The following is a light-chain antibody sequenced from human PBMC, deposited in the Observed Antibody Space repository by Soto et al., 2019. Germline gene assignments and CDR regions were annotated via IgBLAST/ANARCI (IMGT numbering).Light chain of an antibody. CDR1: QSISTD. Sequence: EIVLTQSPATLSLSPVERATLSCRASQSISTDLAWYQQKPGQAPRVVIYDASNRATVIPPRFSGSGSGTEFTLTISSLEPEDFAVYYCQQRSTRPLTFGGGTKVEIK. CDR2: DAS. J-gene: IGKJ4*01. V-gene: IGKV3-11*01. CDR3: QQRSTRPLT.